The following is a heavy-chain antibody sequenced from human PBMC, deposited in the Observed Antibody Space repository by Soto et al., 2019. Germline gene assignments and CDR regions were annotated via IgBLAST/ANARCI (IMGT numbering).Heavy chain of an antibody. Sequence: EVQLVESGGGLVQPGGSLRLSCAASGFTVSTKYMSWVRQAPGKGLEWVSVIYSGGSTFYADSARGRFTISRDNSKNTVNLQMNSLRAGDTAVYYCARDPWAADYWGQGTLVTVSS. CDR2: IYSGGST. V-gene: IGHV3-66*01. CDR3: ARDPWAADY. D-gene: IGHD3-16*01. J-gene: IGHJ4*02. CDR1: GFTVSTKY.